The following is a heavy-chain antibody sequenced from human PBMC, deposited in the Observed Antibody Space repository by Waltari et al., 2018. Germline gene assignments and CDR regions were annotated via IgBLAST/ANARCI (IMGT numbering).Heavy chain of an antibody. V-gene: IGHV4-38-2*02. CDR2: MFLSGHS. D-gene: IGHD4-17*01. CDR1: GYSINHGYY. Sequence: QVQLQESGPGLVKPSETLSLTCSVSGYSINHGYYWAWIRQPPGKGLEWIGSMFLSGHSFYNPSLKSRVTISLDTYNNQFSLRLNSVTAADTAVYFCARDRSRNYGDYLDVWGKGTTVTISS. J-gene: IGHJ6*03. CDR3: ARDRSRNYGDYLDV.